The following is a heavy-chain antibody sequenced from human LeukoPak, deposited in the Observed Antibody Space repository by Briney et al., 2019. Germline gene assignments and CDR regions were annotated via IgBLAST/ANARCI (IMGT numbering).Heavy chain of an antibody. Sequence: ASVKVSCTASGYTFTTYGISWVRQAPRQGLEWMGWISTYNGNTKFAQKLQGRVTMTTDTSTSTAYMEVRSLSSDDTAVYYCARDRSPYCGGDCSGDYWGQGTLVTVSS. CDR1: GYTFTTYG. CDR3: ARDRSPYCGGDCSGDY. J-gene: IGHJ4*02. V-gene: IGHV1-18*04. D-gene: IGHD2-21*02. CDR2: ISTYNGNT.